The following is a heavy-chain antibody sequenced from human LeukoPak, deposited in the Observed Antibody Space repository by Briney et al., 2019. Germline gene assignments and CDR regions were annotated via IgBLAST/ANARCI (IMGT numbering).Heavy chain of an antibody. D-gene: IGHD2-2*02. CDR3: ATGQYQLLYGGYYYGMDV. J-gene: IGHJ6*02. V-gene: IGHV1-24*01. CDR2: FDPEDGET. Sequence: ASVTVSRKGSGYTLTELSIHWVRQAPGQRLEWMGGFDPEDGETIYAQKFQGRVTMTEDTSTDTAYMELSSLRSEDTAVYYCATGQYQLLYGGYYYGMDVWGQGTTVTVSS. CDR1: GYTLTELS.